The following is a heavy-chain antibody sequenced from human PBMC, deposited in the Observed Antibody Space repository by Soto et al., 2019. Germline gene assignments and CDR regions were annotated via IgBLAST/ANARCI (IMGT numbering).Heavy chain of an antibody. CDR2: IYYSGST. D-gene: IGHD5-12*01. Sequence: SETLFLTCTVSGGSISSGDYYWSWIRQPPGKGLEWIGYIYYSGSTYYNPSLKSRVTISVDTSKNQFSLKLSSVTAADTAVYYCAKGGYSGYDFDYWGQGTLVTVSS. CDR1: GGSISSGDYY. CDR3: AKGGYSGYDFDY. V-gene: IGHV4-30-4*01. J-gene: IGHJ4*02.